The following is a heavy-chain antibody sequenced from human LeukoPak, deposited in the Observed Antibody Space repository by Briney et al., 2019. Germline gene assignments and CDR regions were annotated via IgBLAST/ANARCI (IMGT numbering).Heavy chain of an antibody. J-gene: IGHJ5*02. D-gene: IGHD3-22*01. CDR1: GFTFSDYA. CDR3: AKDFTPYYNSSGYYYVGNWFDP. Sequence: SGGSLRLSCAASGFTFSDYAMHWVRQAPGKGLEWVAFIQYDGNNKYYADSAKGRFTISRDNSKNTLYLQMNGLRAEDTAIYYCAKDFTPYYNSSGYYYVGNWFDPWGQGTLVTVSS. V-gene: IGHV3-30*02. CDR2: IQYDGNNK.